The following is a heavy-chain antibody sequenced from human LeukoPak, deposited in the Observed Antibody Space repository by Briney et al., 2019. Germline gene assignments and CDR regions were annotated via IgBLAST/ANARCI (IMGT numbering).Heavy chain of an antibody. CDR1: GGSISSSCYY. V-gene: IGHV4-39*01. J-gene: IGHJ6*03. CDR2: IYYSGST. CDR3: ARRLNSSSWTGMRGVNYYYYMDV. Sequence: SETLSLTCTVSGGSISSSCYYWGWIRQPPGKGLEWIGSIYYSGSTYYNPSLKSRVTISVDTSKNQFSLKLSSVTAADTAAYYCARRLNSSSWTGMRGVNYYYYMDVWGKGTTVTVSS. D-gene: IGHD6-6*01.